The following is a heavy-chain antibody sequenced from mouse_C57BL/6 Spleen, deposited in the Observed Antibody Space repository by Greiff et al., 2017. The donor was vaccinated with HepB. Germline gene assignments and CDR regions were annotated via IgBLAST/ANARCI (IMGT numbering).Heavy chain of an antibody. V-gene: IGHV1-18*01. CDR1: GYTFTDYN. J-gene: IGHJ3*01. CDR3: ARGMYYGSSYGGFAY. D-gene: IGHD1-1*01. Sequence: EVQLQQSGPELVKPGASVKIPCKASGYTFTDYNMDWVKQSHGKSLEWIGDINPNNGGTIYNQKFKGKATLTVDKSSSTAYMELRSLTSEDTAFYYCARGMYYGSSYGGFAYWGQGTLVTVSA. CDR2: INPNNGGT.